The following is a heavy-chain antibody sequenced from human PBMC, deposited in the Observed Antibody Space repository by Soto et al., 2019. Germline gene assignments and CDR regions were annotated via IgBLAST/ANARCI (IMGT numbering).Heavy chain of an antibody. Sequence: QVQLQESGPGLVKPSQTLSLTCTVSGGSISSGDYYWSWIRQPPGKGLEWIGYIYYSGSTYYNPSLKSRVTISVDTSKNQFSLKLSSVTAADTAVYYCARVGYCSSTSCPEFDYWGQGTLVTVSS. CDR1: GGSISSGDYY. V-gene: IGHV4-30-4*01. J-gene: IGHJ4*02. D-gene: IGHD2-2*01. CDR3: ARVGYCSSTSCPEFDY. CDR2: IYYSGST.